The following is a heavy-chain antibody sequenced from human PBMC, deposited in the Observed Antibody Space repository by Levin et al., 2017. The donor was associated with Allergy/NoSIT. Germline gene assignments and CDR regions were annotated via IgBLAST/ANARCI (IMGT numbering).Heavy chain of an antibody. J-gene: IGHJ2*01. CDR3: AGSVDWYFDL. CDR1: GFTFSSYA. Sequence: GESLKISCAASGFTFSSYAMSWVRQAPGKGLEWVSAISGSGGSTYYADSVKGRFTISRDNSKNTLYLQMNSLRAEDTAVYYCAGSVDWYFDLWGRGTLVTVSS. CDR2: ISGSGGST. V-gene: IGHV3-23*01. D-gene: IGHD2-15*01.